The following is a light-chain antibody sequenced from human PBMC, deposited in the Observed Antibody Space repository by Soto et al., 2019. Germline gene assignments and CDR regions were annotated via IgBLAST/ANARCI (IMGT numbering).Light chain of an antibody. J-gene: IGKJ3*01. V-gene: IGKV1-39*01. CDR3: QQSYTAVLT. Sequence: DIQMTQSPSSLSASVGDRVTITCRASQSIRNYLNWYQQKPGKAPNLLIYGASSLQSGVPSRFSGSGSETDFTLTINNLQPEDFATYYCQQSYTAVLTFGPVTKVDI. CDR2: GAS. CDR1: QSIRNY.